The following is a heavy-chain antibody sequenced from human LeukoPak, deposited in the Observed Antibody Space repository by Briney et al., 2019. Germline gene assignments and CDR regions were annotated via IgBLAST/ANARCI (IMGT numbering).Heavy chain of an antibody. CDR2: INPNSGGT. J-gene: IGHJ3*02. Sequence: ASVKVSCKASGYTFTGYYMHWVRQAPGQALEWMGWINPNSGGTNYAQKFQGRVTMTRDTSISTAYMELSRLRSDDTAVYYCAREENSSGWYACAFDIWGQGTMVTVSS. CDR1: GYTFTGYY. D-gene: IGHD6-19*01. CDR3: AREENSSGWYACAFDI. V-gene: IGHV1-2*02.